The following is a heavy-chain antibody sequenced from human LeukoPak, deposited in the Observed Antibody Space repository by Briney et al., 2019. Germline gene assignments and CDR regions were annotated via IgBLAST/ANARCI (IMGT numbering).Heavy chain of an antibody. CDR3: ARVSSYSFDY. D-gene: IGHD6-6*01. V-gene: IGHV4-59*01. J-gene: IGHJ4*02. CDR2: IYYSGIT. CDR1: GGSISTYY. Sequence: PSETLSLTCTVSGGSISTYYWSWIRQPPGKGLEWIGYIYYSGITRYNPSLKSRLTISVDTSKNQFSLRLTSVTAADTAVYYCARVSSYSFDYWGQGTLVTVSA.